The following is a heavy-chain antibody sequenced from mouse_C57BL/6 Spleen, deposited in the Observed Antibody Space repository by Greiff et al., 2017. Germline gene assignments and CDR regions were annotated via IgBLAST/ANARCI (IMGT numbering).Heavy chain of an antibody. D-gene: IGHD1-1*01. CDR2: ISSGSSTI. J-gene: IGHJ4*01. Sequence: EVQVVESGGGLVKPGGSLKLSCAASGFTFSDYGMHWVRQAPEKGLEWVAYISSGSSTIYYADTVKGRFTISRDNAKNTLFLQMTSLRSEDTAMYYCAAYYYGSSLYYAMDYWGQGTSVTVSS. V-gene: IGHV5-17*01. CDR1: GFTFSDYG. CDR3: AAYYYGSSLYYAMDY.